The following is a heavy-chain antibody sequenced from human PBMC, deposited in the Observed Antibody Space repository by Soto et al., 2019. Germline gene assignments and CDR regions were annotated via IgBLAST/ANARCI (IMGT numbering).Heavy chain of an antibody. J-gene: IGHJ4*02. D-gene: IGHD5-18*01. CDR2: IWYDGSNK. Sequence: LRLSCAASGFTFSSYGMHWVRQAPGKGLEWVAVIWYDGSNKYYADSVKGRFTISRDNSKNTLYLQMNSLRAEDTAVYYCARDGGQLWPDYWGQGTLVTVSS. CDR3: ARDGGQLWPDY. V-gene: IGHV3-33*01. CDR1: GFTFSSYG.